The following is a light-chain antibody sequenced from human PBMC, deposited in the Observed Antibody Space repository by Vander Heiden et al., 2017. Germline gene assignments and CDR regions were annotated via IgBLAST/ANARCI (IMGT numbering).Light chain of an antibody. J-gene: IGKJ4*01. CDR1: QDISNY. Sequence: DNQTTQTPSSLSASVGGRVTLTCQASQDISNYLNWYQQKPGKGPKVLIYDASNLETGVPSRFSGSGSGTDFTFAIRRLQPEDIATYYCQQDYNLPVTFGGGTKVEIK. CDR2: DAS. V-gene: IGKV1-33*01. CDR3: QQDYNLPVT.